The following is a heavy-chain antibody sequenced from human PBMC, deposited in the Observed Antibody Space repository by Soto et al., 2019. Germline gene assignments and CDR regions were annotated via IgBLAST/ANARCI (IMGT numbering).Heavy chain of an antibody. V-gene: IGHV1-18*01. CDR2: ISPYNGNT. D-gene: IGHD3-3*01. J-gene: IGHJ4*02. Sequence: QVQLVQSGAEVKRPGASVKVSCKASGYTFRNYGITWVRQAPGQGLEWMAWISPYNGNTNYAQDLQGRVTMTTDTSTSTAYMELRSLTSEDTAMYYCTRDLVSGSDLWRAYNGGYVAYWGQGTLVTVSS. CDR1: GYTFRNYG. CDR3: TRDLVSGSDLWRAYNGGYVAY.